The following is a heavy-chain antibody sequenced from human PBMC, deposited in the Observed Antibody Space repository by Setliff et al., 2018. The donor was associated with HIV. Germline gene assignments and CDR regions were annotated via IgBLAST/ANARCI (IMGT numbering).Heavy chain of an antibody. CDR1: GGSISGGGYY. J-gene: IGHJ3*02. CDR2: IYYIGNT. CDR3: ARVPRITTLRNAFDI. V-gene: IGHV4-31*03. Sequence: SETLSLTCTVSGGSISGGGYYWSWIRQHPGKGLDWIGNIYYIGNTDYNPSLKSRVTISIDTSKNQFSLKLSSVTAADTAIYYSARVPRITTLRNAFDIWGQVTMVTVSS. D-gene: IGHD3-3*01.